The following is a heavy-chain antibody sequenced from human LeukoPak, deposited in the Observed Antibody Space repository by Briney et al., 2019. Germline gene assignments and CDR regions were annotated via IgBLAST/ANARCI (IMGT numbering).Heavy chain of an antibody. Sequence: PGGSLRLTCPASGFTFSSYAMSWVRQAPGKGLEWVSAISGSGGSTYHADSVKGRFTISRDNAKNSLYLQMNSLRAEDTAVYYCAQIQGSWYPPVGYWGQGTLVTVSS. J-gene: IGHJ4*02. D-gene: IGHD6-13*01. CDR2: ISGSGGST. CDR1: GFTFSSYA. CDR3: AQIQGSWYPPVGY. V-gene: IGHV3-23*01.